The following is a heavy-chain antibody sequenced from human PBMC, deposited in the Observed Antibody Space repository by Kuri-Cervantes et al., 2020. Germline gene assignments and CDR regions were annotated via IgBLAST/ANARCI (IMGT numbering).Heavy chain of an antibody. CDR1: GFTFSSYS. D-gene: IGHD6-25*01. V-gene: IGHV3-48*04. CDR2: ISSSSSTI. Sequence: GEALKISCASSGFTFSSYSMNWVRQPPGRGMEWVSYISSSSSTIYYADSVKGRFTIPRDNAKNSLYLQMDSLRAEDTAVYYCGRAPKAEYWGQGTLVTVSS. CDR3: GRAPKAEY. J-gene: IGHJ4*02.